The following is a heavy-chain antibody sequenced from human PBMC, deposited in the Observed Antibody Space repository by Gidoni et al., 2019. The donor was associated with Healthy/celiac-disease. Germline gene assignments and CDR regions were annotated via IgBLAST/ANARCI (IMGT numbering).Heavy chain of an antibody. J-gene: IGHJ4*02. CDR3: TTGITIFGVVTFDY. CDR2: IKSKTDGGTT. D-gene: IGHD3-3*01. Sequence: ELQLVESGGGLVKPGGSIVLSGEASGFTFSNARMSWGRQAPGKGLEWVGRIKSKTDGGTTDYAATVKGRFTISRDDSKNTLYLHMNSLKTEDTAVYYCTTGITIFGVVTFDYWGQGTLVTVSS. CDR1: GFTFSNAR. V-gene: IGHV3-15*01.